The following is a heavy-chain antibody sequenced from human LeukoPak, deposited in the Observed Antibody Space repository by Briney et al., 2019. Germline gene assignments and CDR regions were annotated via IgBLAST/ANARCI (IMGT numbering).Heavy chain of an antibody. CDR3: ARAGRRDGYNAVFMDY. CDR1: GYTFTSYG. D-gene: IGHD5-24*01. CDR2: ISAYNGNT. V-gene: IGHV1-18*01. J-gene: IGHJ4*02. Sequence: GASVKVSCKASGYTFTSYGISWVRQAPGQGLEWMGWISAYNGNTNYAQKLQGRVTMTTDTSTSTAYMELRSLRSDDTAVYYCARAGRRDGYNAVFMDYWGQGTLVTVSS.